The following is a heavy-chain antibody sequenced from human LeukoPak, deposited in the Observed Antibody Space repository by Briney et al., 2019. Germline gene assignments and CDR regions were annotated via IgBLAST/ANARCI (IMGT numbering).Heavy chain of an antibody. D-gene: IGHD3-9*01. CDR3: ARMPHYDILTGYSNDAFDI. CDR2: IDWDDGK. J-gene: IGHJ3*02. Sequence: SGPALVKPTQTLTLTCTFSGFSLSTSGMCVSWIRQPSGKALEWLARIDWDDGKYYSTSLKTRLTISKDTSKNQVVLTMTNMDPVDTATYYCARMPHYDILTGYSNDAFDIWGQGTMVTVSS. CDR1: GFSLSTSGMC. V-gene: IGHV2-70*11.